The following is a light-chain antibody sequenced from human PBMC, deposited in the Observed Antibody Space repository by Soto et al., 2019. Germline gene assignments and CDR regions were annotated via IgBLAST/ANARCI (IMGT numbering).Light chain of an antibody. J-gene: IGKJ1*01. V-gene: IGKV1-39*01. CDR2: TAS. CDR1: QSISIY. Sequence: DIQMTQSPSSLSASVGDRVTITCRASQSISIYLNWYQQKPGKAPNLLIYTASNLQSGVPSRFSGSGSGTDFTLTISSLQPEDFASYYCQQSYSTPWTFGQVTKVEIK. CDR3: QQSYSTPWT.